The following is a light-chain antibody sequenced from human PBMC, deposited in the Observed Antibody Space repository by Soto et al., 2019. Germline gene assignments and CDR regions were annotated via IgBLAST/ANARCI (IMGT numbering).Light chain of an antibody. J-gene: IGKJ5*01. V-gene: IGKV3-11*01. CDR2: DAS. CDR3: QQRSNWVT. CDR1: QSVSSY. Sequence: EIVLTQSPATLSLSPGERATLSCRASQSVSSYLAWYQQKPGQAPRLLIYDASNRATGIPARFSGSWSGTDFTLTISSLEPEDFAVYYCQQRSNWVTFGQGIRLEIK.